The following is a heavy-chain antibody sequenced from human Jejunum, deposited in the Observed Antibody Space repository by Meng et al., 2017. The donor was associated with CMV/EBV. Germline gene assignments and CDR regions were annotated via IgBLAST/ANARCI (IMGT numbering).Heavy chain of an antibody. V-gene: IGHV1-2*02. CDR3: ARQVYWYSSSWFNPNHAFDI. CDR2: INPNSGGT. CDR1: GYY. J-gene: IGHJ3*02. Sequence: GYYMHWVRQAPGQGLEWMGWINPNSGGTNYAQKFQGRVTMTRDTSISTAYMELSRLRSDDTAVYYCARQVYWYSSSWFNPNHAFDIWGQGTKVTVSS. D-gene: IGHD6-13*01.